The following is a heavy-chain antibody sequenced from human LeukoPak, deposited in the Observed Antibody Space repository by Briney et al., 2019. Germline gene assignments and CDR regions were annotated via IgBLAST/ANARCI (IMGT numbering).Heavy chain of an antibody. V-gene: IGHV1-69*04. J-gene: IGHJ6*02. D-gene: IGHD3-10*01. CDR2: IIPILGIA. Sequence: SVKVSCKASGGTFSSYAISWVRQAPGQGLEWMGRIIPILGIANYAQKFQGRVTITADKSTSTAYMELSSLRSEDTAVYYCASPERFGELSGYYYGMDVWGQGTTVTVSS. CDR1: GGTFSSYA. CDR3: ASPERFGELSGYYYGMDV.